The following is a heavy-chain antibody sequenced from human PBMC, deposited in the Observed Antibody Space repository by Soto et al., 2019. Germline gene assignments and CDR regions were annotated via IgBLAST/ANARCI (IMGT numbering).Heavy chain of an antibody. Sequence: SETLSLTCAVYGGSFSGYYWSWIRQPPGKGLEWIGEINHSGSTNYNPSLKSRVTISVDTSKNHFSLKLSPVTAADTAVYYCARGTPRSSHYYYYYYMDVWGKGTTVTVSS. D-gene: IGHD2-15*01. CDR1: GGSFSGYY. J-gene: IGHJ6*03. CDR2: INHSGST. V-gene: IGHV4-34*01. CDR3: ARGTPRSSHYYYYYYMDV.